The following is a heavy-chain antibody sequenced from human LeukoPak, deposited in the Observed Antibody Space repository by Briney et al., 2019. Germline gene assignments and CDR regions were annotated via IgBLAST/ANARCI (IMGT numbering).Heavy chain of an antibody. CDR2: IYSSGST. CDR3: ARHRYTSSSSYFDF. Sequence: PSETLSLTCTVSGASISGYYWTWIRQPPGKGLEWIGYIYSSGSTNYNPSLKSRVTISVDTSKNQFSLRLSSVTAADTAVYYCARHRYTSSSSYFDFWGQGTLVTVSS. CDR1: GASISGYY. D-gene: IGHD6-6*01. V-gene: IGHV4-59*08. J-gene: IGHJ4*02.